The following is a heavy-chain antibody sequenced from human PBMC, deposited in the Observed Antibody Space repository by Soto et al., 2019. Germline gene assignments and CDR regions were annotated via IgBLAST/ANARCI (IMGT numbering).Heavy chain of an antibody. CDR1: GYTFTSYD. Sequence: SVMVSCKASGYTFTSYDINWVRQAPGQGLEWMGGISPIFGTANYAQKFQGRVTITADESTSKAYMELSSLRSEDAAVYYCARAATVVTHGGHIEYYYYGMDVWGQGTTVTVSS. CDR3: ARAATVVTHGGHIEYYYYGMDV. V-gene: IGHV1-69*01. D-gene: IGHD4-17*01. CDR2: ISPIFGTA. J-gene: IGHJ6*02.